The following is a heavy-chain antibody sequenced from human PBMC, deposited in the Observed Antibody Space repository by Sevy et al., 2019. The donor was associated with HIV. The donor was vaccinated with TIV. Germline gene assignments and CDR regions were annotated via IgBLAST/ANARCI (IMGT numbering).Heavy chain of an antibody. Sequence: SETLSLTCAVSGGSISSYYWTWIRQPPGKGLEWIGYVNYRGSTNYNPYLKSRLTMSVEISTNQFSMKLTSVTAADPAVYYCARDSSTGITVHGVVTYCMDVWGQGTTVTVSS. CDR3: ARDSSTGITVHGVVTYCMDV. CDR1: GGSISSYY. V-gene: IGHV4-59*01. CDR2: VNYRGST. D-gene: IGHD3-3*01. J-gene: IGHJ6*02.